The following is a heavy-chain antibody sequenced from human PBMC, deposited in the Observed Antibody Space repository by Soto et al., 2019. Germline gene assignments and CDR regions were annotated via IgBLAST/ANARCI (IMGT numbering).Heavy chain of an antibody. CDR1: GFTFSSYA. J-gene: IGHJ4*02. CDR3: ARDKQWPFDY. V-gene: IGHV3-23*01. CDR2: ISVSGGST. D-gene: IGHD6-19*01. Sequence: GGSLRLSCAASGFTFSSYAMSWVRQAPGKGLEWVSAISVSGGSTYYADSVKGRFTISRENAKNSLYLQMNSLRAGDTAVYYCARDKQWPFDYWGQGTLVTVSS.